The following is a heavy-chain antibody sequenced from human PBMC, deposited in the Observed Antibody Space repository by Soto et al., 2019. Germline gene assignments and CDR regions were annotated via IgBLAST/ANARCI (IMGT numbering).Heavy chain of an antibody. D-gene: IGHD2-2*02. Sequence: TGGSLRLSCAASGFTFSSYGMHWVRQVPGKGLEWVAVISYDGSNKYYADSVKGRFTISRDNSKNTLYLQMNSLRAEDTAVYYCAKGLVPAAIHYYYGMDVWGQGTTVTVSS. CDR3: AKGLVPAAIHYYYGMDV. CDR1: GFTFSSYG. V-gene: IGHV3-30*18. J-gene: IGHJ6*02. CDR2: ISYDGSNK.